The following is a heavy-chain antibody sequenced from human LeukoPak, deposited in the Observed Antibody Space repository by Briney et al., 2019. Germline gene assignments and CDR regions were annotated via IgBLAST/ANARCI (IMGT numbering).Heavy chain of an antibody. CDR3: AKDQNWNYFDY. Sequence: GGSLRLSCAASGFTFSNYAMSWVRQAPGKGLERVSAITGSGDSTYYADSVKGRFTISRDNSKSTLYLQMNSLRAEDTAVYYCAKDQNWNYFDYWGQGTLVTVSS. D-gene: IGHD1-1*01. CDR2: ITGSGDST. CDR1: GFTFSNYA. V-gene: IGHV3-23*01. J-gene: IGHJ4*02.